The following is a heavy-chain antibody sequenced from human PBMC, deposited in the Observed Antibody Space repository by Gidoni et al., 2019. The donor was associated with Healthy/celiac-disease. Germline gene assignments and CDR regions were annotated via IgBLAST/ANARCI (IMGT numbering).Heavy chain of an antibody. D-gene: IGHD6-19*01. Sequence: EVQLVESGGGLVQPGGSLRLSCAATGFTFSSYWMSWVRQAPGKGLEWVANIKQDGSEKYYVDSVKGRFTISRDNAKNSLYLQMNSLRAEDTAVYYCARGGYGFLAVAGLFDYWGQGTLVTVSS. CDR2: IKQDGSEK. V-gene: IGHV3-7*01. CDR1: GFTFSSYW. CDR3: ARGGYGFLAVAGLFDY. J-gene: IGHJ4*02.